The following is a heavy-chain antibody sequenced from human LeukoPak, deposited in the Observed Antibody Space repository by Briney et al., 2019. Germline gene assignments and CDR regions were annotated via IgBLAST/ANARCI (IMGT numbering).Heavy chain of an antibody. J-gene: IGHJ5*02. CDR2: IYPGDSDT. Sequence: KRGESLKISGQCPVDSFTISCRGGVRQMPGKGPEWMGIIYPGDSDTRYSPSFQGQVTISADKSLSTAYLQWSSLKASDTAMYYRASSVRLWQNWFDPWGQGTLVTVSS. CDR1: VDSFTISC. V-gene: IGHV5-51*01. D-gene: IGHD3-10*01. CDR3: ASSVRLWQNWFDP.